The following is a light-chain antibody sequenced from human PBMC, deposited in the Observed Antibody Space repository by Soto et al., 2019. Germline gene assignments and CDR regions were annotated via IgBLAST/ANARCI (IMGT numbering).Light chain of an antibody. CDR1: SSDVGGYNY. Sequence: VLTQPRSVSGSPGQSVTISCTGTSSDVGGYNYVSWYQQHPGKAPKLMIYDVSKRPSGVPDHFSGSKSGNTASLTISGLQAEDEADYYCCSYAGSYTYVFGTGTKVTVL. CDR2: DVS. CDR3: CSYAGSYTYV. V-gene: IGLV2-11*01. J-gene: IGLJ1*01.